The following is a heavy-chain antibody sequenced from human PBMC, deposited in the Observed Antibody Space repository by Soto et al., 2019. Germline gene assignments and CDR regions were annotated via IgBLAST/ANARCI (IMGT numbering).Heavy chain of an antibody. J-gene: IGHJ2*01. CDR1: GYTFTNYG. CDR2: ISAYNGNT. V-gene: IGHV1-18*01. D-gene: IGHD2-15*01. Sequence: QVQLVQSGSEVKKPGASVKVSCKASGYTFTNYGMSWVRQAPGQGLEWMGWISAYNGNTNHAQNFQGRVTMTTDRSTNTDYIVLRSLRSDGTAVYYCARCYCSVGSCYSCWHFDLWGRGALVTVSS. CDR3: ARCYCSVGSCYSCWHFDL.